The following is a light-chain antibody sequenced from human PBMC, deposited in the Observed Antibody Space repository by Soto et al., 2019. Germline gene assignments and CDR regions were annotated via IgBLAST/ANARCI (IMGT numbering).Light chain of an antibody. CDR1: SSNIGPNA. CDR3: AAWDDSLNGLV. Sequence: QSVLTQPPSASGTPGQKVTISCSGCSSNIGPNAVNWYQQLPGTAPKLLLYINTQRPSGVSDRFSGSKSGTSASLAISGLQSDDEDDYHCAAWDDSLNGLVFGTGTKVTVL. V-gene: IGLV1-44*01. CDR2: INT. J-gene: IGLJ1*01.